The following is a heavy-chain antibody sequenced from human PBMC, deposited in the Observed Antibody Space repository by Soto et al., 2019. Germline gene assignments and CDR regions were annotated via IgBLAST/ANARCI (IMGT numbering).Heavy chain of an antibody. Sequence: ASLKVSSNASGYTFNVYYIHWVRQAPGQGLEWMGWINPKSGGTMYPQKFQGRVTMTWDTSISTAYMALTRLRSDDTAVYYCARDLAKGGGSAGFDYWGQGTLVTVAS. J-gene: IGHJ4*02. D-gene: IGHD1-26*01. CDR2: INPKSGGT. CDR1: GYTFNVYY. V-gene: IGHV1-2*02. CDR3: ARDLAKGGGSAGFDY.